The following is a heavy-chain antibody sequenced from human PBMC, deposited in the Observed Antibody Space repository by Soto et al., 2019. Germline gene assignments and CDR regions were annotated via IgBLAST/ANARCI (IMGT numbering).Heavy chain of an antibody. CDR3: ARGGVCSSTSCYMGGWFDP. CDR1: GGSISSSSYY. CDR2: IYYSGST. D-gene: IGHD2-2*02. J-gene: IGHJ5*02. Sequence: SETLSLTCTVSGGSISSSSYYWGWIRQPPGKGLEWIGSIYYSGSTYYNPSLKSRVTISVDTSKNQFSLKLSSVTAAGTAVYYCARGGVCSSTSCYMGGWFDPWGQGTLVTVSS. V-gene: IGHV4-39*01.